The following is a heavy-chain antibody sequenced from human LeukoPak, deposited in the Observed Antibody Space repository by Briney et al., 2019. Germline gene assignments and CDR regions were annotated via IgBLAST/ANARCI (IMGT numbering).Heavy chain of an antibody. CDR2: INADGSGA. D-gene: IGHD2-2*02. CDR1: GFIFSDSA. J-gene: IGHJ4*02. Sequence: GGSLRLSCVGSGFIFSDSALHWVRQHPEKGLIWVSRINADGSGANYADSVKGRLTVSRDNSKDTLYLQMNSLRAADTAVYYCAKSGPYCSSTSCYIPDYWGQGALVTVSS. V-gene: IGHV3-74*01. CDR3: AKSGPYCSSTSCYIPDY.